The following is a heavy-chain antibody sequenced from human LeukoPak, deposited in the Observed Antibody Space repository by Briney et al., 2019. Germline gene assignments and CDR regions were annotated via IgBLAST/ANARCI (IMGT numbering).Heavy chain of an antibody. CDR3: ARASLWFGEALRGY. Sequence: GSLRLSCAASGFTVSSNYVSWVRQAPGKGLEWVSVIYSGGNTYYADSVKGRFTISRDNSKNTLYLQMNSLRAEDTAVYYCARASLWFGEALRGYWGQGTLVTVSS. V-gene: IGHV3-66*01. CDR2: IYSGGNT. J-gene: IGHJ4*02. D-gene: IGHD3-10*01. CDR1: GFTVSSNY.